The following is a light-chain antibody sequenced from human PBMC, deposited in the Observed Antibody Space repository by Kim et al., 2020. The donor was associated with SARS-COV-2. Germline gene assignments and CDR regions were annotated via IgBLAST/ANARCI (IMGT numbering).Light chain of an antibody. CDR2: QDT. V-gene: IGLV3-1*01. CDR1: KLGDKY. Sequence: VAPGETASTTCSGDKLGDKYTYWYQQKPGQSPVLVIYQDTKRPSGIPERFSGSNSGNRATLTISGTQAMDEADYYCQAWDSSTYVFGTGTKVTVL. J-gene: IGLJ1*01. CDR3: QAWDSSTYV.